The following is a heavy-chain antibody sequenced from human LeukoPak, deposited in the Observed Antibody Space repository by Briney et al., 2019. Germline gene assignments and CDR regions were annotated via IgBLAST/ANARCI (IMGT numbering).Heavy chain of an antibody. D-gene: IGHD5-12*01. Sequence: GGSLRLSCAASGFTFSSYEMNWVRLAPGKGLEWVSYISSSGSTKYYADSVKGRFTISRDNAKNSLYLQMSSLRAEDTAVYYSARAPYSAYVAYWGQGTLVTVSS. J-gene: IGHJ4*02. V-gene: IGHV3-48*03. CDR3: ARAPYSAYVAY. CDR1: GFTFSSYE. CDR2: ISSSGSTK.